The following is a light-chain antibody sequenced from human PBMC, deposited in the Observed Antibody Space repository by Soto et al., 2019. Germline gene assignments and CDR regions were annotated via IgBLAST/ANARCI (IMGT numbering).Light chain of an antibody. Sequence: QSALTQPASVSGSPGQSITISCTGTSSDVGAYNYVSWYQHYPGRAPKLMIYDVSNQPSGVSDRFSGSKSGSTASLTISGLQAEEESDYYCSSYTSSNTVLFGGGTKLTVL. V-gene: IGLV2-14*03. CDR1: SSDVGAYNY. CDR2: DVS. CDR3: SSYTSSNTVL. J-gene: IGLJ2*01.